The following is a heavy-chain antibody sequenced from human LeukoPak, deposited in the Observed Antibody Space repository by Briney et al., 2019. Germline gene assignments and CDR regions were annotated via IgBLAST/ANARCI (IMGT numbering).Heavy chain of an antibody. CDR1: GFTFGDYA. Sequence: GRSLRLSCGASGFTFGDYAFHWVRQAPGKGLEWVSSITWNSGSLAYADSVKGRFTISRDNSKNTLYLQMNSLRAEDTAVYYCAKDLLGGQWLGLPYWGQGTLVTVSS. V-gene: IGHV3-9*01. CDR2: ITWNSGSL. D-gene: IGHD6-19*01. J-gene: IGHJ4*02. CDR3: AKDLLGGQWLGLPY.